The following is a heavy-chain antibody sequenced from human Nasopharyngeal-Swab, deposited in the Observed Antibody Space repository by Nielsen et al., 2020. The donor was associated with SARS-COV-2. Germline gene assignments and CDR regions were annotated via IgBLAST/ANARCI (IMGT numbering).Heavy chain of an antibody. J-gene: IGHJ4*02. CDR1: GGSSSGYY. V-gene: IGHV4-34*01. CDR2: INHMGST. Sequence: SETLSSTCALYGGSSSGYYCSWSGQLPGKGLEGIGEINHMGSTNNNPSLKSRVTISVDTSKNTFSLKLCSVTAADTAVYYCARVTPRRNGATFSIDYWGQGTLVTVSS. D-gene: IGHD1-26*01. CDR3: ARVTPRRNGATFSIDY.